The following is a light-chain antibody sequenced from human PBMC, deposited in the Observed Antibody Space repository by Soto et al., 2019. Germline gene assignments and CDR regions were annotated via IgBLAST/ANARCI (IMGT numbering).Light chain of an antibody. CDR3: QQYNSYSKT. Sequence: DIRLTTSPSPLSASVCDRVPITCLASQSISSWLAWYQQKLGKAPKLLIYDASSLESGVPSRFSGSGSGTEFTLTISSLQPDDFATYSCQQYNSYSKTFGQGAKVDIK. V-gene: IGKV1-5*01. CDR2: DAS. CDR1: QSISSW. J-gene: IGKJ1*01.